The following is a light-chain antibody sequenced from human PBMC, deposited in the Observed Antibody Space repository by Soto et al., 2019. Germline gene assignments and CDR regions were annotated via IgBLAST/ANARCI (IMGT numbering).Light chain of an antibody. J-gene: IGLJ3*02. CDR1: TNDIGTYNY. Sequence: QSALTQPASVSGSPGQSIPISCSGTTNDIGTYNYVSWYQHHPGKVPKVIIYEVRNRPSGVSNRFSGSKSGNTASLTISGLQPEDEADYYCCSYTISATLVFGGGTKVTVL. V-gene: IGLV2-14*01. CDR3: CSYTISATLV. CDR2: EVR.